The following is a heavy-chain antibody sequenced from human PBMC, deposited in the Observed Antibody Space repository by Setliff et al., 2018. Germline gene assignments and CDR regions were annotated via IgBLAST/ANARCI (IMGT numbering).Heavy chain of an antibody. CDR1: GFSLSTSGVG. CDR2: IYWDDDK. J-gene: IGHJ4*02. D-gene: IGHD6-13*01. Sequence: SGPLVNPTQTLTLTCTFSGFSLSTSGVGVGWIRQPPGKALEWLALIYWDDDKRYSPSLKSRLTITKDTSKNQVVLTMTNMDPVDTATYYCALSIAAAGSNDYWGQGTLVTSPQ. CDR3: ALSIAAAGSNDY. V-gene: IGHV2-5*02.